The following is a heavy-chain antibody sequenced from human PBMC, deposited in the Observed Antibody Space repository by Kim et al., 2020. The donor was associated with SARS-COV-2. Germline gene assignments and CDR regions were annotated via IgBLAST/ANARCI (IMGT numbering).Heavy chain of an antibody. V-gene: IGHV3-11*06. D-gene: IGHD2-15*01. CDR2: ISNSSSFT. J-gene: IGHJ4*02. Sequence: GGSLRLSCAASGFTFSDYYMSWIRQAPGKGLECVSYISNSSSFTNYADSVKGRFTISRDNAKNSLYLQMNSLRAEDTAVYYCARDLGGAAATRAPGYWGQGTLVTVSS. CDR3: ARDLGGAAATRAPGY. CDR1: GFTFSDYY.